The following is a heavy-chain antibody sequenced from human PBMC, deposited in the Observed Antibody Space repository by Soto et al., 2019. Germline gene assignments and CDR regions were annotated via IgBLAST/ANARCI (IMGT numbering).Heavy chain of an antibody. V-gene: IGHV3-23*01. CDR1: GFTFNNYA. D-gene: IGHD2-2*01. Sequence: EVQLLESGGGLVQPGGSLRLSCAASGFTFNNYAMGWVRQAPGKGLEWVSAITDSGDDTYYIDSVKGRFTISRDNSKSTLYLQRIGRRAEDTAIYYCAKLGSSSWSPHYYFDYWGQGTLVTVSS. CDR3: AKLGSSSWSPHYYFDY. J-gene: IGHJ4*02. CDR2: ITDSGDDT.